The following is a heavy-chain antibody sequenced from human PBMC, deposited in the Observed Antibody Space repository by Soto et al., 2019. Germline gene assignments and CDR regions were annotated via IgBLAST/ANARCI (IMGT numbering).Heavy chain of an antibody. D-gene: IGHD2-15*01. CDR3: ARYKSSGYCSGGSCYLVY. V-gene: IGHV1-18*01. CDR2: ISAYNGNT. CDR1: GYTFTSYG. J-gene: IGHJ4*02. Sequence: GASVKVSCKASGYTFTSYGISWVRQAPGQGLEWMGWISAYNGNTNYAQKLQGRVTMTTDTSTSTAYMELRSLRSDDTAVYYCARYKSSGYCSGGSCYLVYWGQGTLVTVSS.